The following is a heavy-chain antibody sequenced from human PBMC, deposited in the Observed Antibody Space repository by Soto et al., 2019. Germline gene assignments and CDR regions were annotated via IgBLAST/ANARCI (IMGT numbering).Heavy chain of an antibody. CDR1: GYTFTGYY. V-gene: IGHV1-2*06. D-gene: IGHD4-17*01. CDR3: ARDGPTTVTPFDY. CDR2: INPNSGGT. J-gene: IGHJ4*02. Sequence: QVQLVQSGAEVKKPGASVKVSCKASGYTFTGYYMHWVRQAPGQGLEWRGRINPNSGGTNYAQKVQGRVTMTRDTSISTAYRELSRLRSDDTAVYYCARDGPTTVTPFDYWGQGTLVTVSS.